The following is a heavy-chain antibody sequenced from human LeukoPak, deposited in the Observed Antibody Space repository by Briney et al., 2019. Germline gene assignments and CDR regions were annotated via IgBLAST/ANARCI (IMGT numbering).Heavy chain of an antibody. V-gene: IGHV4-59*12. J-gene: IGHJ4*02. D-gene: IGHD1-26*01. Sequence: SETLSLTCTVSGGSISNNYWSWVRQSPGKGLEWIGYIYSSGITDYNPSLKSRVTMSVDTSKNQFSLKLSSVTAADTAVYYCAREGGSYYADFDYWGQGTLVTVSS. CDR2: IYSSGIT. CDR1: GGSISNNY. CDR3: AREGGSYYADFDY.